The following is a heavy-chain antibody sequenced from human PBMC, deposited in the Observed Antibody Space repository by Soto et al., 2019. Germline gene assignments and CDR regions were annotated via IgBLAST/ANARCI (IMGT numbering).Heavy chain of an antibody. CDR3: AKDAVPYNGEWDWFDL. J-gene: IGHJ5*02. CDR1: GFTFKNYA. CDR2: IGGSGSGA. V-gene: IGHV3-23*01. D-gene: IGHD3-10*01. Sequence: EVQLLESGGGLVQPGWSLRLSCAASGFTFKNYAMTWVRQAPGKGMEWVSSIGGSGSGAYYADSVKGRFTVSRDDSKNTLYLQMSGLRVDDTALYYCAKDAVPYNGEWDWFDLWGQGTLVTVSS.